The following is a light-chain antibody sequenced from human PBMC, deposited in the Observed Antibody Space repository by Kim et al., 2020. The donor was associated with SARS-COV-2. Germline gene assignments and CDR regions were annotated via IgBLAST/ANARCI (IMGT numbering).Light chain of an antibody. CDR3: QQYYNTRAFT. Sequence: GDGVAITTCPGQDSISTFSCYHQKPAKGPTHFICHAATLQSSVPSKISGSGSGADYSLTISSLQPEDFATCYCQQYYNTRAFTFGGGTRVDIK. J-gene: IGKJ4*01. CDR1: QDSIST. CDR2: HAA. V-gene: IGKV1D-43*01.